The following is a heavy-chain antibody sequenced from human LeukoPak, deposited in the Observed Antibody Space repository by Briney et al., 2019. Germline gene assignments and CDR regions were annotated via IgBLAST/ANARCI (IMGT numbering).Heavy chain of an antibody. Sequence: GGSLRLSCAASGFTFSDYNMRWIRQAPGKGLEGVSYISSSGNTTYNADSVKGRFSITRDNAKNSLYLQMNSLRAEDTAVYYCARDGGSAWFLDYWGQGTLVTVSS. J-gene: IGHJ4*02. CDR3: ARDGGSAWFLDY. V-gene: IGHV3-11*04. D-gene: IGHD6-19*01. CDR2: ISSSGNTT. CDR1: GFTFSDYN.